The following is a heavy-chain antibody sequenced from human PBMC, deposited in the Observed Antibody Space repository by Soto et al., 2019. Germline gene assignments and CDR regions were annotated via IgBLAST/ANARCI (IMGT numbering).Heavy chain of an antibody. J-gene: IGHJ5*02. V-gene: IGHV4-39*01. CDR2: IYYSGST. CDR1: GGSISSSTYY. D-gene: IGHD6-13*01. Sequence: PSETLSLTCTVSGGSISSSTYYWGWIRQPPGKGLEWIGTIYYSGSTYYNPSLKSRVTISVDTSKNQFSLKMTSVTAADTAVYFCAAYYSSSGFDAWGQGTLVTVSS. CDR3: AAYYSSSGFDA.